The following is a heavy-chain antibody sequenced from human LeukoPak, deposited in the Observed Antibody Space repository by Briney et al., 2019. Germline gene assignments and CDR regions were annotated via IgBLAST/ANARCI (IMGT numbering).Heavy chain of an antibody. J-gene: IGHJ6*03. CDR2: ISAYNGNT. D-gene: IGHD1-26*01. V-gene: IGHV1-18*01. Sequence: ASVKVSCKASDYTFTSYGISWVRQAPGQGLEWMGWISAYNGNTNYAQKLQGRVTMTTDTSTSTAYMELRGLRSDDTAVYYCARAPPRIGSYYYYMDVWGKGTTVTVSS. CDR1: DYTFTSYG. CDR3: ARAPPRIGSYYYYMDV.